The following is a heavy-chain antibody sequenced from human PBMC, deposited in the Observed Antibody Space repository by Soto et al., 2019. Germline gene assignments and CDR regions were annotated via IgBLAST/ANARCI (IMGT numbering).Heavy chain of an antibody. J-gene: IGHJ4*02. Sequence: QVQLVESGGDVVQPGRSLRLSCAASGFTFSSYAMHWVRQAPGKGLEWVTIISYDARNKYYGDSVKGRFTISRDNSRNTLYLQMNSLRAEDTAVYYCARGNISSSAAFDYWGQGTLVTVSS. V-gene: IGHV3-30*04. D-gene: IGHD3-3*02. CDR3: ARGNISSSAAFDY. CDR2: ISYDARNK. CDR1: GFTFSSYA.